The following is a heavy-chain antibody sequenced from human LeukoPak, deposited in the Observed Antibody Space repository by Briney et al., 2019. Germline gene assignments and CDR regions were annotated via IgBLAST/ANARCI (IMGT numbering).Heavy chain of an antibody. CDR1: GDSISSRSYY. CDR3: ARVRVAATKFDAFDI. V-gene: IGHV4-39*07. J-gene: IGHJ3*02. CDR2: MHYSGST. D-gene: IGHD1-14*01. Sequence: KASETLSLTCTVSGDSISSRSYYWGWIRQPPGKGLEWIGSMHYSGSTYYNPSLKSRVTTSLDTSKNQFSLKLSSVTAADTAVYYCARVRVAATKFDAFDIWGQGTMVTVSS.